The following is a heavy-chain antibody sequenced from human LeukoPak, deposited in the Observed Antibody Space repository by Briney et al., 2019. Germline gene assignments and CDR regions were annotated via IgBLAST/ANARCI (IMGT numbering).Heavy chain of an antibody. CDR2: IYTSGCT. Sequence: PSQTLSLTCTVSGGSISSGSYYWSSIRQPAGKGLEWIGRIYTSGCTNYNPSVKSRVTISVDTSKNQFSLKLSSVTAADTAVYYCARSTAGTFDFDYWGQGTLVTVSS. CDR3: ARSTAGTFDFDY. D-gene: IGHD6-19*01. V-gene: IGHV4-61*02. J-gene: IGHJ4*02. CDR1: GGSISSGSYY.